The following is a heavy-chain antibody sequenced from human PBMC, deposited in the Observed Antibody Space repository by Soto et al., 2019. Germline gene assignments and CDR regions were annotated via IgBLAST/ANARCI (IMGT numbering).Heavy chain of an antibody. CDR3: AKSISGAFDC. J-gene: IGHJ4*02. CDR2: ISYDGTST. CDR1: GFTFSSYA. V-gene: IGHV3-30*04. Sequence: GGSLRLSCAASGFTFSSYAMHWVRQAPGKGLEWVAVISYDGTSTIYADSVKGRFTISRDNAKNTVFLEINGLRADDTAVYYCAKSISGAFDCWGQGTLVTVSS. D-gene: IGHD1-26*01.